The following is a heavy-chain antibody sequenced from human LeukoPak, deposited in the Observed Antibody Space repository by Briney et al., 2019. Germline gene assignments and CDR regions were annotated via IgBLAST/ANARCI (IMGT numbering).Heavy chain of an antibody. CDR2: ISAYNGNT. CDR3: ARDFIAAQKRYFDL. V-gene: IGHV1-18*01. D-gene: IGHD6-13*01. J-gene: IGHJ2*01. Sequence: ASVKVSCKASGYSFTSYGISWVRQAPGQGLEWMGWISAYNGNTNYAQKLQGRVTMTTDTSASTASMVLRSLRSDDTAVYYCARDFIAAQKRYFDLWGGGTLVTVSS. CDR1: GYSFTSYG.